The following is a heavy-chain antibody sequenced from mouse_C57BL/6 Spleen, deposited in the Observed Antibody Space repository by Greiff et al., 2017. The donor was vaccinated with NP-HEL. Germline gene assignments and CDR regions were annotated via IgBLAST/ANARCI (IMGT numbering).Heavy chain of an antibody. CDR2: INPNNGGT. J-gene: IGHJ3*01. Sequence: EVKLQQSGPELVKPGASVKMSCKASGYTFTDYNMHWVKQSHGKSLEWIGYINPNNGGTSYNQKFKGKATLTVNKSSSTAYMELRSLTSEDSAVYYCARDYDYGGFAYWGQGTLVTVSA. CDR1: GYTFTDYN. V-gene: IGHV1-22*01. D-gene: IGHD2-4*01. CDR3: ARDYDYGGFAY.